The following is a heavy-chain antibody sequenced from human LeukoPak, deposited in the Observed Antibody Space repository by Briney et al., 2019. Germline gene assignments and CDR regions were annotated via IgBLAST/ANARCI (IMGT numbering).Heavy chain of an antibody. Sequence: GGSLRLSCAASGFTFSSYGMHWVRQAPGKGLEWVAVISFDGSNENYADSVKGRFTISRDNSKNTLYLQMNSLRAEDTAFYYCAINGGGDSGYGNFDYWGQGTLVTVSS. CDR1: GFTFSSYG. D-gene: IGHD5-12*01. CDR3: AINGGGDSGYGNFDY. V-gene: IGHV3-30*03. J-gene: IGHJ4*02. CDR2: ISFDGSNE.